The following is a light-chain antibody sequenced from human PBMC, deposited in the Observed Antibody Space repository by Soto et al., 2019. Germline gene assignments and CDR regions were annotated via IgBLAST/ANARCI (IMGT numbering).Light chain of an antibody. CDR1: QNIFTY. V-gene: IGKV1-5*01. Sequence: DIHMTQSPSTLPASVGDRVTISCRASQNIFTYLAWYQQKPWKAPKLLIFDVSTLQSGVPPRLGGSGSGTEFTLTISSLQPDDFATYYGQHYTLYSASLGPGTKV. J-gene: IGKJ1*01. CDR3: QHYTLYSAS. CDR2: DVS.